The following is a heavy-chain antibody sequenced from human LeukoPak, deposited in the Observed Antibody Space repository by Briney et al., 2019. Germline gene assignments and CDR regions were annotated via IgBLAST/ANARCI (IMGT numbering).Heavy chain of an antibody. J-gene: IGHJ4*02. CDR1: GYSFTNYF. D-gene: IGHD2-2*01. V-gene: IGHV1-46*01. CDR2: IYPSGRGT. CDR3: ARDLDSSNSIDY. Sequence: ASVKVPCKAPGYSFTNYFIHWVRQAPGQGLEWVGVIYPSGRGTNYAQKFQGRVTMTTDTSTSTVYMELSSLRSEDTAVYYCARDLDSSNSIDYWGQGTLVTVSS.